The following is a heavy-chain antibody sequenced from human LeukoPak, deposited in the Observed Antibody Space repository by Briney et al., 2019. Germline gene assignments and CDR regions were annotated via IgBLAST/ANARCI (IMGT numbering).Heavy chain of an antibody. Sequence: ASVKVSCKASGGTFTSYGISWVRQAPGQGLEWMGWISAYNGNTNYAQKLQGRVTMTTDTSTSTAYMELRSLRSDDTAVYYCTSSSLENWFDPWGQGTLVTVSS. CDR3: TSSSLENWFDP. J-gene: IGHJ5*02. CDR1: GGTFTSYG. D-gene: IGHD6-13*01. CDR2: ISAYNGNT. V-gene: IGHV1-18*01.